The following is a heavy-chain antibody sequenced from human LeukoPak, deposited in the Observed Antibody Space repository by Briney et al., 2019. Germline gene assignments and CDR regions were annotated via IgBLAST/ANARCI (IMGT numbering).Heavy chain of an antibody. CDR1: GYTLTELS. D-gene: IGHD3-22*01. CDR3: ATGGYYDSRGYQFDY. Sequence: GASVKVSCKVSGYTLTELSMHWVRQAPGKGLEWMGGFDPEDGETIYAQKFQGRVTMTEDTSTDTAYMEMSSLRSEDTAMYYCATGGYYDSRGYQFDYWGQGTLVTVSS. V-gene: IGHV1-24*01. J-gene: IGHJ4*02. CDR2: FDPEDGET.